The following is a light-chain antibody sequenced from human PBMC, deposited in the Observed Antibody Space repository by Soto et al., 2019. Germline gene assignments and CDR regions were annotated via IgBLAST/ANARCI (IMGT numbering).Light chain of an antibody. V-gene: IGKV1-5*03. CDR1: QSISSW. CDR2: QAS. CDR3: QYYKESST. J-gene: IGKJ1*01. Sequence: IQMTQSPSTLSASVGDRVTITCWASQSISSWLAWYQQKPGRAPQLLIYQASSSEIGVPSRFSGSGSGTEFTLTISSLQPDDIATYYCQYYKESSTFGQGTRLQI.